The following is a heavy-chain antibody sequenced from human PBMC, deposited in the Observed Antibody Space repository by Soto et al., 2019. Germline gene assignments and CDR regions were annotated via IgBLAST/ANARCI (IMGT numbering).Heavy chain of an antibody. CDR2: IGTLFDT. J-gene: IGHJ5*02. CDR1: GFTFNTFD. Sequence: PGGSLRLSCEASGFTFNTFDFHWVRQRKGKGLEWVSGIGTLFDTYYADAVRGRFSISRDNAMNSFYLQMNNLRVDDTAVYFCARGRSNRFDSSPAPRFDPWGQGILVTAPQ. CDR3: ARGRSNRFDSSPAPRFDP. V-gene: IGHV3-13*01. D-gene: IGHD2-21*01.